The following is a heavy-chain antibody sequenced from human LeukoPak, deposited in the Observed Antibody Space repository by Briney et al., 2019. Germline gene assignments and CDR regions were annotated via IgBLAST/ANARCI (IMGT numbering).Heavy chain of an antibody. J-gene: IGHJ3*02. Sequence: GGSLRLSCAASGFTFSSYWMHWVRQAPGKGLVWVSRINSDGSSTSHADSVKGRFTISRDNAKNTLYLQMNSLRAEDTAVYYCARVSGGLDAFDIWGQGTMVTVSS. D-gene: IGHD3-10*01. CDR3: ARVSGGLDAFDI. CDR2: INSDGSST. CDR1: GFTFSSYW. V-gene: IGHV3-74*01.